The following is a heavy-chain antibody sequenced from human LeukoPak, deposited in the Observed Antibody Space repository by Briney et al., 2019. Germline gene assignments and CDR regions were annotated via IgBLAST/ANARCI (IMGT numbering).Heavy chain of an antibody. CDR2: ITPIFGAK. V-gene: IGHV1-69*05. CDR3: ARSHPQDCSTSTCYHPYSWFDP. Sequence: SVKVSCKASGGAFSSYVISWVRQAPGQGLEWMGGITPIFGAKDYAQKCQGRVTITTGESTRTVYMELSSLRSEDTAVYFCARSHPQDCSTSTCYHPYSWFDPWGQGTLVTVSS. CDR1: GGAFSSYV. J-gene: IGHJ5*02. D-gene: IGHD2-2*01.